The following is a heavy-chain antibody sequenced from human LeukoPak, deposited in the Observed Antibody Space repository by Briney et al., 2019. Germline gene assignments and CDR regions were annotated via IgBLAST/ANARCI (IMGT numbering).Heavy chain of an antibody. D-gene: IGHD2-15*01. CDR1: GFTFSSYA. CDR3: AGYCSGGSCYD. V-gene: IGHV3-21*01. Sequence: PGGSLRLSCAASGFTFSSYAMSWVRQAPGKGLEWVSSISSSSSYIYYADSVKGRFTISRDNAKNSLYLQMNSLRAEDTAVYYCAGYCSGGSCYDWGQGTLVTVSS. J-gene: IGHJ4*02. CDR2: ISSSSSYI.